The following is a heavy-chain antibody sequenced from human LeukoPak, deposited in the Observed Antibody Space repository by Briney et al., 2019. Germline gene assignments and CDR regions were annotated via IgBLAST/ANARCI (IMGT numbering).Heavy chain of an antibody. V-gene: IGHV4-59*01. CDR2: IYYSGST. CDR3: ASSPVAANYFDY. D-gene: IGHD6-19*01. Sequence: SETLSLTCTVSGGSISSYYWSWIRQPPGKGLEWIGYIYYSGSTNYNPSLKSRVTISVDTSKNQFSLKLSSVTAADTAVYYCASSPVAANYFDYWGQGTLVTVS. J-gene: IGHJ4*02. CDR1: GGSISSYY.